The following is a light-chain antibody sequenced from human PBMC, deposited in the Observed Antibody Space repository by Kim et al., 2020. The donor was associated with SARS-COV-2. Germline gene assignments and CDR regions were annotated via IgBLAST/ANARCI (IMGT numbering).Light chain of an antibody. CDR3: QQYNGYVLT. J-gene: IGKJ4*01. CDR2: DAS. Sequence: SAGEGRVTITGGARQSSNGWLAWYQQTPGKAPNLLIYDASSLESGLPTRCSGSGSGTEFTLTISSLQPDDFATYYCQQYNGYVLTFGGGTKLDIK. CDR1: QSSNGW. V-gene: IGKV1-5*01.